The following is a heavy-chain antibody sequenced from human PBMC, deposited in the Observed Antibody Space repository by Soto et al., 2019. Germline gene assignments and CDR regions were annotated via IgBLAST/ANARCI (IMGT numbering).Heavy chain of an antibody. V-gene: IGHV3-53*04. D-gene: IGHD3-10*01. Sequence: EVQLVESGGGLVQPGGSLRLSCAASGFTVSGNYMSWVRQAPGKGLEWVSILYSGGNTYYADSVRGRFTISRHNSENTLYLQMISLRPDDTAVYYCTRAAWGLWFGDMDVWGKGTTVTVSS. CDR2: LYSGGNT. J-gene: IGHJ6*03. CDR3: TRAAWGLWFGDMDV. CDR1: GFTVSGNY.